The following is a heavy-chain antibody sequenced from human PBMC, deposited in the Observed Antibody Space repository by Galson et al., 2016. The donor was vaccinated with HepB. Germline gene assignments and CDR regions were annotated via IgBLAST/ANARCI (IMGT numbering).Heavy chain of an antibody. V-gene: IGHV3-53*01. CDR3: AVEAGIAVAGPEFHYYYGMDV. Sequence: SLRLSCAASGFTVSNKYMSWVRQAPGKGLEWLSVIYSGGTTYYADSVKGRFTISRDNSKNTLYLQMNSLRVEDTAVYCCAVEAGIAVAGPEFHYYYGMDVLGQGTTVAVSS. CDR1: GFTVSNKY. J-gene: IGHJ6*02. D-gene: IGHD6-19*01. CDR2: IYSGGTT.